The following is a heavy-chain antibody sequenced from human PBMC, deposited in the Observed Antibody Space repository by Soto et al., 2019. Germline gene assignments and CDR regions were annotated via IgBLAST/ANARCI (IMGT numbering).Heavy chain of an antibody. CDR3: ARGGDYGDSNSNYYYYGMDV. CDR2: INHSGNT. J-gene: IGHJ6*02. Sequence: SETLSLTCAVYGGSFSGYYWSWIRQPPGKGLEWIGEINHSGNTKYNPSNKSRETKSEDTYKNKFSQKQCTVTAADTAVYYCARGGDYGDSNSNYYYYGMDVWGQGTTVTVS. CDR1: GGSFSGYY. D-gene: IGHD4-17*01. V-gene: IGHV4-34*01.